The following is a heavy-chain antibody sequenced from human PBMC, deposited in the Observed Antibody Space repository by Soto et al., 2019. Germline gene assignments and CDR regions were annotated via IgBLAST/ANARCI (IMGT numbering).Heavy chain of an antibody. CDR1: GFTFSRSD. D-gene: IGHD1-26*01. V-gene: IGHV3-30*18. Sequence: PGGSLRLSCAASGFTFSRSDMHWVRQTPGKGLEWVAVTSIDGSIKLYAGSVRGRFTISRDNSKNTLYLQMNSLRAEDTAVYYCAKDHSGSYKVDFDPWGQGTLVTVSS. CDR3: AKDHSGSYKVDFDP. CDR2: TSIDGSIK. J-gene: IGHJ5*02.